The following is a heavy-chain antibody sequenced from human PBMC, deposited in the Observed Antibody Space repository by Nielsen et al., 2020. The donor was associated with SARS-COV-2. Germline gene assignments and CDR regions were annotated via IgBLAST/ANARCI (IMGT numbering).Heavy chain of an antibody. CDR1: GYTFTSYD. CDR2: MNPNSGNT. CDR3: AVGSSGSYRSYYHYYMDV. D-gene: IGHD3-10*01. Sequence: ASVKVSCKASGYTFTSYDINWVRQATGQGLEWMGWMNPNSGNTGYAQKFQGRVTMTRNTSISTAYMELSSLRSEDTAVYYCAVGSSGSYRSYYHYYMDVWGKGTTVTVSS. J-gene: IGHJ6*03. V-gene: IGHV1-8*01.